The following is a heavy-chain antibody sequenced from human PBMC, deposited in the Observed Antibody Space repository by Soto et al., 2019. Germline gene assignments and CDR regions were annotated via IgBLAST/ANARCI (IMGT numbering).Heavy chain of an antibody. V-gene: IGHV4-59*01. CDR1: GGSISSYY. J-gene: IGHJ5*02. CDR3: ARHFYPQLYWFDP. CDR2: IYYSGST. Sequence: SETLSLTCTVSGGSISSYYWSWIRQPPGKGLEWIGYIYYSGSTNYNPSLKSRVTISVDTSKNQFSLKLSSVTAADTAVYYCARHFYPQLYWFDPWGQGTLVTVSA. D-gene: IGHD3-10*01.